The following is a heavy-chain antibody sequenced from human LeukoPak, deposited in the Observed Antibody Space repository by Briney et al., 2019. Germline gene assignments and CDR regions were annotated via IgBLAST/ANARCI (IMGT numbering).Heavy chain of an antibody. CDR2: MRIDESNK. CDR1: GFTFSSSG. J-gene: IGHJ4*02. D-gene: IGHD3-10*01. Sequence: PGGSLRLSCVASGFTFSSSGMHWVRQLPGKGLEWLAFMRIDESNKFCADSVKGRFTISRDSSKNTLYLQMNSLRPEDTALYYCAKDLHGSGSFDYWGQGILVTVSS. CDR3: AKDLHGSGSFDY. V-gene: IGHV3-30*02.